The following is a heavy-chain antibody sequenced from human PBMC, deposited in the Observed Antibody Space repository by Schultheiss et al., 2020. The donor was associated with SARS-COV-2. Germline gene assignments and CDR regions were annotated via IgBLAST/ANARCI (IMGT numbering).Heavy chain of an antibody. CDR2: ISYDGSNK. CDR1: GFTFSSYG. J-gene: IGHJ4*02. D-gene: IGHD4-11*01. Sequence: GSLRLSCAASGFTFSSYGMHWVRQAPGKGLEWVAVISYDGSNKYYADSVKGRFTISRDNAKNSLSLQMNSLRAEDTAVYYCVRDSNYHSDYWGQGTLVTVSS. V-gene: IGHV3-30*12. CDR3: VRDSNYHSDY.